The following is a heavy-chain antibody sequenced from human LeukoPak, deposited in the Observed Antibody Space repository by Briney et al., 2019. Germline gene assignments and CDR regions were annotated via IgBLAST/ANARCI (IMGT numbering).Heavy chain of an antibody. CDR3: ARDNPWSYWYFDL. D-gene: IGHD1-14*01. J-gene: IGHJ2*01. V-gene: IGHV4-39*07. Sequence: SETLSLTCTVSDGSISSSSYYWGWIRQPPGKGLEWIGSIYYSGSTYYSPSLKSRVAISVDTSKNQFSLKLSSVTAADTAVYYCARDNPWSYWYFDLWGRGTLVTVSS. CDR1: DGSISSSSYY. CDR2: IYYSGST.